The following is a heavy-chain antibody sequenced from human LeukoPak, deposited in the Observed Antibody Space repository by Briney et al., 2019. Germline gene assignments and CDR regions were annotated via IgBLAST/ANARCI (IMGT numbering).Heavy chain of an antibody. V-gene: IGHV3-23*01. CDR1: GFTFSSYA. CDR2: ISDNGGST. CDR3: AKRGTVTTFGHYDY. Sequence: GGSLRLSCAASGFTFSSYAMSWVRQAPGKGLEWVSVISDNGGSTYYADSVKGRFTISRDISKNTLYLQMNSLRAEDTAIYYCAKRGTVTTFGHYDYWGQGTLVTVSS. J-gene: IGHJ4*02. D-gene: IGHD4-17*01.